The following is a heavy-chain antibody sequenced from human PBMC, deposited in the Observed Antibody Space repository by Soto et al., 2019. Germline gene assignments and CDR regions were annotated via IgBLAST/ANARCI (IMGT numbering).Heavy chain of an antibody. CDR1: GGTFSSYT. CDR2: IIPILGIA. Sequence: QVQLVQSGAEVKKPGSSVKVSCKASGGTFSSYTISWVRQAPGQGLEWMGRIIPILGIANYAQKFQGRVTITADKSTSTAYMELSSLRSEDTAVYYCARDGMIFGVVTIVPSWFDPWGQGTLVTVSS. D-gene: IGHD3-3*01. CDR3: ARDGMIFGVVTIVPSWFDP. V-gene: IGHV1-69*08. J-gene: IGHJ5*02.